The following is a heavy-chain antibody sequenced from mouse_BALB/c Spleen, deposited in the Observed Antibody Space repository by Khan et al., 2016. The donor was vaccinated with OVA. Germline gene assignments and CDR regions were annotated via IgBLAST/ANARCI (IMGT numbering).Heavy chain of an antibody. D-gene: IGHD1-1*01. Sequence: VQLQESGPGLVKPSQSLSLTCTVTGYSITSDYAWNWIRQFPGNKLEWMGYISYGGNTKYNPSLKSRISITRDTSENQFFLQLNSVTIEDTATYYCARIYGGDFDYWGQGTTLTVSS. J-gene: IGHJ2*01. V-gene: IGHV3-2*02. CDR3: ARIYGGDFDY. CDR1: GYSITSDYA. CDR2: ISYGGNT.